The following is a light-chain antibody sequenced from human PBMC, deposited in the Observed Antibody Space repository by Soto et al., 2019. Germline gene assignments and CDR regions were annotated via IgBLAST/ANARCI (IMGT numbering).Light chain of an antibody. CDR1: QSVSSY. Sequence: EIVLTQSPATLSLSPGERATLSCRACQSVSSYLAWYQQKPGQAPRLLIYGASNRATGIPARFSGSGSGTDFTLTISSLEPEDFAVYYCQHRSHLPRSFCQGNKLEIK. CDR3: QHRSHLPRS. J-gene: IGKJ2*01. CDR2: GAS. V-gene: IGKV3-11*01.